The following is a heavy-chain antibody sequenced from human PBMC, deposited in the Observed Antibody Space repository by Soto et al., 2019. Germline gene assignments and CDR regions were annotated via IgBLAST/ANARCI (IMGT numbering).Heavy chain of an antibody. Sequence: QVQLVQSGAEVKKPGASVKVSCKASGYTFTSYDINWVRQATGQGLEWMGWMNPNSGNTGYAQKFHGRVTMTRNTSISTAYMELSSLKSEDTAVYYCARVREIRIAAAGMGYWGQGTLVTVSS. CDR2: MNPNSGNT. CDR3: ARVREIRIAAAGMGY. V-gene: IGHV1-8*01. J-gene: IGHJ4*02. D-gene: IGHD6-13*01. CDR1: GYTFTSYD.